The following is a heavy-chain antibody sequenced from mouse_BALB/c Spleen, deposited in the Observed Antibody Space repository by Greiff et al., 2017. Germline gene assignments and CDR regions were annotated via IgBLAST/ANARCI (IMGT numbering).Heavy chain of an antibody. D-gene: IGHD1-1*01. V-gene: IGHV14-4*02. J-gene: IGHJ3*01. CDR1: GFNIKDYY. CDR2: IDPENGDT. Sequence: EVQLVESWAELVRSGASVKLSCTASGFNIKDYYMHWVKQRPEQGLEWIGWIDPENGDTEYAPKFQGKATMTADTSSNTAYLQLSSLTSEDTAVYYCNAHYGSSYGFAYWGQGTLVTVSA. CDR3: NAHYGSSYGFAY.